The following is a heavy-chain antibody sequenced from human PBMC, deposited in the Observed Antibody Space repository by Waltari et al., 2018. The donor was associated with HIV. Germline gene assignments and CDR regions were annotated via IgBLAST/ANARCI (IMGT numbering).Heavy chain of an antibody. CDR1: GGSISSSYYY. CDR2: IYYSGSP. V-gene: IGHV4-39*01. CDR3: ARHRRNEIGDY. D-gene: IGHD1-1*01. J-gene: IGHJ4*02. Sequence: QLQLQESGPGLVKPSETLSLTCTVSGGSISSSYYYWDWLRQPPGKGLEVIGSIYYSGSPDYNPSLKSRVTIAIDTSKNQFSLKLSSVTAADTAVYYCARHRRNEIGDYWGQGTLVTVSS.